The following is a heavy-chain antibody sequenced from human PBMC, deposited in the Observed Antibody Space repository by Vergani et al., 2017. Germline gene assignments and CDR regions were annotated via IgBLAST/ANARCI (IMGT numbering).Heavy chain of an antibody. Sequence: EVQLVESGGGLVQPGRSLRLSCAASGFTFDDYAMHWVRQAPGKGLEWVSGISWNSGSIGYADSVKGRFTISRDNAKNSLYLQMNSLRAEDTALYYCAKDYYYGSGSHSFDYWGQGTLVTVSS. J-gene: IGHJ4*02. CDR2: ISWNSGSI. V-gene: IGHV3-9*01. CDR3: AKDYYYGSGSHSFDY. CDR1: GFTFDDYA. D-gene: IGHD3-10*01.